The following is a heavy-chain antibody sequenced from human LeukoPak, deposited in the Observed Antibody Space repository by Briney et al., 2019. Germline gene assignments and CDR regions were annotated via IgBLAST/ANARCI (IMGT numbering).Heavy chain of an antibody. J-gene: IGHJ4*02. CDR1: GGSISSGDHY. CDR3: ARQGIYFGSGPFDS. CDR2: IHTTGRT. Sequence: SETLSLTCSISGGSISSGDHYWTWIRQPAGKELEWIGRIHTTGRTNYNPSLKSRVTISVDTSKNQFSLKLSSVTAADTAIYYCARQGIYFGSGPFDSWGQGTLVTVSS. D-gene: IGHD3-10*01. V-gene: IGHV4-61*02.